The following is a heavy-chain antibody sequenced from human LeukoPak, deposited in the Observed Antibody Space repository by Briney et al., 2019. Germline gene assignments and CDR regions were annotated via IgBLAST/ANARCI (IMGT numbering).Heavy chain of an antibody. CDR3: ARSVYCSSTSCYNILYYYYMDV. CDR2: ISCNGGHT. D-gene: IGHD2-2*02. J-gene: IGHJ6*03. Sequence: PGGSLRLSCAASGFPFSSYAMHWVRQAPGKGLEYVSAISCNGGHTYYANSVKGRFTISRDSSKNTLYLQMGSLRAEDMAVYYCARSVYCSSTSCYNILYYYYMDVWGKGTTVTVSS. CDR1: GFPFSSYA. V-gene: IGHV3-64*01.